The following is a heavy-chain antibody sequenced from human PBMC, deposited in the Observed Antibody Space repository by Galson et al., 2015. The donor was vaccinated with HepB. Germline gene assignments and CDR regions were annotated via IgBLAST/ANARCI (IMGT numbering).Heavy chain of an antibody. D-gene: IGHD1-26*01. CDR1: GFTFSSYG. J-gene: IGHJ4*02. V-gene: IGHV3-30*02. CDR2: IRYDGSNK. CDR3: AKDSWELLHFDY. Sequence: SLRLSCAASGFTFSSYGMHWVRQAPGKGLEWVAFIRYDGSNKYYADSVKGRFTISRDNSKNTLYLQMNSLRAEDTAVYYCAKDSWELLHFDYWGQGTLVTVSS.